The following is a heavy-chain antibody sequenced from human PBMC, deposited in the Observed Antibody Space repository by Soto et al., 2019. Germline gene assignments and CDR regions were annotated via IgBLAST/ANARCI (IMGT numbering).Heavy chain of an antibody. D-gene: IGHD1-26*01. CDR2: IYYSGST. J-gene: IGHJ4*02. Sequence: PSETLSLTCTVSGGSISSYYWSWIRQPTGKGLEWIGYIYYSGSTNYNPSLKSRVTISVDTSKNQFSLKLSSVTAADTAVYYCARHRNVVGANLLFDYWGQGTLVTVSS. V-gene: IGHV4-59*08. CDR1: GGSISSYY. CDR3: ARHRNVVGANLLFDY.